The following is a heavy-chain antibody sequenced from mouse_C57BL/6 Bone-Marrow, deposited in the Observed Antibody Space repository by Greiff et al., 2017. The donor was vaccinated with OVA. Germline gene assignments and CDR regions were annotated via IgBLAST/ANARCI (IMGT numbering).Heavy chain of an antibody. CDR3: AREGRYYGNYYAMDY. D-gene: IGHD1-1*02. J-gene: IGHJ4*01. Sequence: LEESGAELARPGASVKMSCKASGYTFTSYTMHWVKQRPGQGLEWIGYINPSSGYTKYNQKFKDKATLTADKSSSTAYMQLSSLTSEDSAVYYCAREGRYYGNYYAMDYWGQGTSVTVSS. CDR2: INPSSGYT. CDR1: GYTFTSYT. V-gene: IGHV1-4*01.